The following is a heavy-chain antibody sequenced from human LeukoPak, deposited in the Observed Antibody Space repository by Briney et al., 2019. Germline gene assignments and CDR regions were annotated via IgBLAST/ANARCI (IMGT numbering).Heavy chain of an antibody. CDR3: AKEKGEYGGNSLDY. V-gene: IGHV3-30*18. Sequence: PGGSLRLSCAASGIIFSSYRMHWVRQAPGKGLEWVAVISYDRSKTYYTDSVKGRFTISRDNSKNTLYLQMNSLRSEDTAVYYCAKEKGEYGGNSLDYWGQGTLVIVSS. D-gene: IGHD4-23*01. CDR2: ISYDRSKT. CDR1: GIIFSSYR. J-gene: IGHJ4*02.